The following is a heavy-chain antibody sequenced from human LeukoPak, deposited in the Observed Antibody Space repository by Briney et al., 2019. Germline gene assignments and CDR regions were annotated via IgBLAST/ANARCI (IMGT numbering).Heavy chain of an antibody. CDR2: VSGDGSAQ. D-gene: IGHD1-26*01. J-gene: IGHJ4*02. Sequence: GGSLRLSCVGSGFSFCHYGMSWVRQAPGKGLEWVAIVSGDGSAQHYGDSAKGRFTISRDNSVGRAYLQMNSLQTEDTAMYYFAKQGAEGYSGIDHWGQGTLVTVSS. CDR3: AKQGAEGYSGIDH. CDR1: GFSFCHYG. V-gene: IGHV3-30*18.